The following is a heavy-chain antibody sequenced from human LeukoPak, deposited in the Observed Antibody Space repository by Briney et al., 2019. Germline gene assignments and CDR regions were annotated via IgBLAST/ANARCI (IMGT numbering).Heavy chain of an antibody. V-gene: IGHV7-4-1*02. CDR2: INTNTGNP. Sequence: ASVKVSCKASGNTFTSYAMNWVRQAPGQGLEWMGWINTNTGNPTYAQGFTGRFVFSLDTSVSTAYLQISSLKAEDTAVYYCARSLYYDFWSGSNDAFDIWGQGTMVTVSS. CDR1: GNTFTSYA. D-gene: IGHD3-3*01. J-gene: IGHJ3*02. CDR3: ARSLYYDFWSGSNDAFDI.